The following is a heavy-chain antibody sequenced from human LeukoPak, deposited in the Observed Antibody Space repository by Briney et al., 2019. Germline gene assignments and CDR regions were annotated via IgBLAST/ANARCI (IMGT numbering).Heavy chain of an antibody. CDR1: GGTFSSYA. CDR2: IIPILGIA. CDR3: ARSYDSSGYYFLGY. Sequence: SVKVSCKASGGTFSSYAISWVRQAPGQGLEWMGRIIPILGIANYAQKFQGRVAITADKSTSTAYMELSSLRSEDTAVYYRARSYDSSGYYFLGYWGQGTLVTVSS. V-gene: IGHV1-69*04. D-gene: IGHD3-22*01. J-gene: IGHJ4*02.